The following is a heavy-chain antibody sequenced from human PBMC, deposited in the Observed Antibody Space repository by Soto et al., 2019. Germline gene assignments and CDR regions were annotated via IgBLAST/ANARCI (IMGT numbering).Heavy chain of an antibody. Sequence: PSETLSLTCIVSGSSISSSGYYWGWIRQPPGKGLEWIASIYYNVGTYYNPSLKSRVTISVDTSANQFSLKLSSVTAADTAVYYCARLTSRHWVDYWCQGKLVTVSA. D-gene: IGHD3-16*01. V-gene: IGHV4-39*01. CDR2: IYYNVGT. J-gene: IGHJ4*02. CDR3: ARLTSRHWVDY. CDR1: GSSISSSGYY.